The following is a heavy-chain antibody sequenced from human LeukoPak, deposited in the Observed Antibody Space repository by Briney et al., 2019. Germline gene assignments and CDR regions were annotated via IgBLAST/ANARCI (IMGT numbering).Heavy chain of an antibody. CDR1: GFTFSSYA. J-gene: IGHJ6*03. V-gene: IGHV3-30*04. D-gene: IGHD5-12*01. CDR3: AKNIVANQFYYYYMDV. CDR2: ISYDGSNK. Sequence: GGSLRLSCAASGFTFSSYAMHWVRQAPGKGLEWVAVISYDGSNKYYADSVKGRFTISRDNSNNTLYLQMSSLRVEDTAVYYCAKNIVANQFYYYYMDVWSKGTAVTVSS.